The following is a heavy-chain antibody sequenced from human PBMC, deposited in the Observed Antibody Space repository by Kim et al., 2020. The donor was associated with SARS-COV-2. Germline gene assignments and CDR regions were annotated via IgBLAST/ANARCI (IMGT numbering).Heavy chain of an antibody. J-gene: IGHJ5*02. CDR2: INAGNGNT. CDR1: GYTFTSYA. V-gene: IGHV1-3*01. CDR3: ARETGTIFGVGSIVELGGFDP. Sequence: ASVKVSCKASGYTFTSYAMHWVRQAPGQRLEWMGWINAGNGNTKYSQKFQGRVTITRDTSASTAYMELSSLRSEDTAVYYCARETGTIFGVGSIVELGGFDPWGQGTLVTVSS. D-gene: IGHD3-3*01.